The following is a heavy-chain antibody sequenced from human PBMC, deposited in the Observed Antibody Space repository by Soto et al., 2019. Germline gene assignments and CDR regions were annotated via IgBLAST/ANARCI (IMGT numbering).Heavy chain of an antibody. CDR3: ARHDHYYDSSGYTLYYYGMDV. CDR2: IDPSDSYT. J-gene: IGHJ6*02. V-gene: IGHV5-10-1*01. D-gene: IGHD3-22*01. CDR1: GYSFTSYW. Sequence: PGESLKISCKGSGYSFTSYWISWVLQMPGKGLEWMGRIDPSDSYTNYSPSFQGHVTISADKSISTAYLQWSSLKASDTAMYYCARHDHYYDSSGYTLYYYGMDVWGQGTTVTVSS.